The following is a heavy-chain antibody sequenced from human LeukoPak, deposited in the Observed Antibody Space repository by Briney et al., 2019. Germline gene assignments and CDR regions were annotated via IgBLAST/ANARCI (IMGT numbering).Heavy chain of an antibody. CDR3: AKVTRPIAMAWSAFDI. CDR2: ISGSGGST. J-gene: IGHJ3*02. D-gene: IGHD6-19*01. Sequence: GGSLRLSCAASGFTFSSYAMSWVRQAPGKGLEWVSAISGSGGSTYYADPVKGRFTISRDNSKNTLYLQINSLRAEDTAIYYCAKVTRPIAMAWSAFDIWGQGTMVTVSS. CDR1: GFTFSSYA. V-gene: IGHV3-23*01.